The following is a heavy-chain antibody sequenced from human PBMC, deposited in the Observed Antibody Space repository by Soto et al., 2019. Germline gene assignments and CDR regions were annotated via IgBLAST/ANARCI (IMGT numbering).Heavy chain of an antibody. Sequence: PGGSLRLSCAASGFTFSSYGMHWVRQAPGKGLEWVAVISYDGSNKYYADSVKGRFTISRDNSKNTLYLQMNSLRAEDTAVYYCAKDRHSYGFMTGGSMDVWGQGTTVTVSS. CDR2: ISYDGSNK. J-gene: IGHJ6*02. CDR1: GFTFSSYG. D-gene: IGHD5-18*01. V-gene: IGHV3-30*18. CDR3: AKDRHSYGFMTGGSMDV.